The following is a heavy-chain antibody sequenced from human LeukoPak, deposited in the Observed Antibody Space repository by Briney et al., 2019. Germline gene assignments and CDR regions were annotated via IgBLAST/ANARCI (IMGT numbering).Heavy chain of an antibody. D-gene: IGHD6-13*01. V-gene: IGHV3-15*01. J-gene: IGHJ4*02. CDR1: GFTFSNAW. CDR3: TTMPGGSSWYVFRDY. Sequence: GGSLRLSCAASGFTFSNAWMSWVCQAPGKGLEWVGRIKSKTDGGTTDYAAPVKGRFTISRDDSKNTLYLQMNSLKTEDTAVYYCTTMPGGSSWYVFRDYWGQGTLVTVSS. CDR2: IKSKTDGGTT.